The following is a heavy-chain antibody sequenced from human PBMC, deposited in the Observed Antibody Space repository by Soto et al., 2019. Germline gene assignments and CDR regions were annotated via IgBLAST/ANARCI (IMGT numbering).Heavy chain of an antibody. V-gene: IGHV5-10-1*03. Sequence: EVQLVQSGAEVKKPGESLRISCKGSGYSFTSYWISWVRQMPGKGLEWMGRIDPSDSYTNYSPSFQGHVTISADKSISTAYLQWSSLKASDTAMYYCARLPLVGAIPGIYYYGMDVWGQGTTVTVSS. D-gene: IGHD1-26*01. CDR3: ARLPLVGAIPGIYYYGMDV. CDR1: GYSFTSYW. J-gene: IGHJ6*02. CDR2: IDPSDSYT.